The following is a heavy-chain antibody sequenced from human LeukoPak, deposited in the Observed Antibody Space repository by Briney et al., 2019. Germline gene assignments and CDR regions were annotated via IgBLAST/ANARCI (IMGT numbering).Heavy chain of an antibody. D-gene: IGHD3-9*01. Sequence: ASVKVSCKASGYTFTGYYMHWVRQAPGQGLEWMGWINPNSGGTNYAQKFQGRVTMTRDTSISTAYMELSRLRSDDTAVYYCARGGASCDILTGYYPFDYWGQGTLVTVSS. CDR2: INPNSGGT. V-gene: IGHV1-2*02. CDR1: GYTFTGYY. J-gene: IGHJ4*02. CDR3: ARGGASCDILTGYYPFDY.